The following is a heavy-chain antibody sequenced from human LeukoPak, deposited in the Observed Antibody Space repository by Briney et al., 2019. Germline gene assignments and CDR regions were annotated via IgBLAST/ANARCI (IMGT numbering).Heavy chain of an antibody. Sequence: GGSLRLXCAASGFIFIGYGMHWVRQAPGKGPEWVAFIRPDGHNKYYADSVKGRFTISRDNSKNTVDLQMNSLRGDDTAMYYCAKEGAASWDVDVWGKGTTVTVSS. V-gene: IGHV3-30*02. CDR2: IRPDGHNK. CDR3: AKEGAASWDVDV. J-gene: IGHJ6*04. D-gene: IGHD3-3*02. CDR1: GFIFIGYG.